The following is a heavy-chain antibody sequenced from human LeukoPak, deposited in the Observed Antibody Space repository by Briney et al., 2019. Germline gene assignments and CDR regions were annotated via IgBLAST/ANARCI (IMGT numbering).Heavy chain of an antibody. V-gene: IGHV3-48*03. J-gene: IGHJ3*02. CDR1: GFTFSSYE. D-gene: IGHD3-10*01. CDR3: ARESGFRGDAFDI. CDR2: ISTSGSTI. Sequence: GGSLRLSCAASGFTFSSYEMNWVRQAPGKGLEWVSYISTSGSTIYYADSVKGRFIISRDNAKNSLYLQMNSLRAEDTAVYYCARESGFRGDAFDIWGQGTMVTVSS.